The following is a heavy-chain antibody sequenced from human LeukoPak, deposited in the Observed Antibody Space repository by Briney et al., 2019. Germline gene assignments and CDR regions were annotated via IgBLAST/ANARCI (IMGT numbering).Heavy chain of an antibody. V-gene: IGHV3-64*04. D-gene: IGHD4-23*01. CDR3: ARELPYYGGKKGGVDY. J-gene: IGHJ4*02. Sequence: GGSLRLSCSPSGFGFRSFAMHWVRQAPGKGLEYVSAISTNGGSTYYADSVKGRFSISRDNSKNTLYLQLNTLRAEEPAVYYFARELPYYGGKKGGVDYWGQGTLVTVSS. CDR1: GFGFRSFA. CDR2: ISTNGGST.